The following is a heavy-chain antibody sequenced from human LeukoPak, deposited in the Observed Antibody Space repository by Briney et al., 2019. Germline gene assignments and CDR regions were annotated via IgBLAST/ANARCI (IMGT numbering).Heavy chain of an antibody. J-gene: IGHJ4*02. CDR2: ISYDGSNK. CDR1: GFTFSSYG. CDR3: PKLPGPGSTGFDY. Sequence: GGSLRLSCAASGFTFSSYGMHWVRQAPGKGLEWVAVISYDGSNKYYADSVKGRFTISRDNSKNTLYLQMNSLRAEDTAVYYCPKLPGPGSTGFDYWGQGTLVTVSS. D-gene: IGHD5-12*01. V-gene: IGHV3-30*18.